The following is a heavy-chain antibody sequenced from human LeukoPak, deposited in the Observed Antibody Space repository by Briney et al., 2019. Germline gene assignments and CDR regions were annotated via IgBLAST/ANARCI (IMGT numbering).Heavy chain of an antibody. J-gene: IGHJ4*02. CDR1: GFIFSSYG. D-gene: IGHD3-9*01. CDR2: IRYDGSNK. V-gene: IGHV3-30*02. Sequence: PGGSLRLSCAASGFIFSSYGMHWVRQAPGKGLEWAAFIRYDGSNKYYADSVKGRFTISRDNSKNTLYLQMNSLRAEDTAVYYCRVLRYFDWIYFDYWGQGTLVAVSS. CDR3: RVLRYFDWIYFDY.